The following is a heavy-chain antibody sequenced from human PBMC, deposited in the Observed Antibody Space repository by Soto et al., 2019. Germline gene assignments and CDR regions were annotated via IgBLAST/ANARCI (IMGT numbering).Heavy chain of an antibody. V-gene: IGHV2-5*02. CDR3: VRSGPRTALDN. D-gene: IGHD1-1*01. CDR1: GFSLTTSGMG. CDR2: IYWDDDE. J-gene: IGHJ4*02. Sequence: QITLKESGPTLVKPTQTLTLTCTFSGFSLTTSGMGVGWIRQPPGKALEWLALIYWDDDERYSPSLRSRLTITKHTSKIQLVLTMTPMDPVDTATYSCVRSGPRTALDNWGQGTLVTVSS.